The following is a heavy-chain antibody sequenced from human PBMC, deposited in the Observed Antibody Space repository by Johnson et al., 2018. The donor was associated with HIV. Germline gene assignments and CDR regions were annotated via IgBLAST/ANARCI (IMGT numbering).Heavy chain of an antibody. CDR2: INWNGGST. CDR1: GFTFDDYG. V-gene: IGHV3-20*04. Sequence: VQLVESGGALVQPGGSLRLSCAASGFTFDDYGMSWVRQAPGKGLEWVSGINWNGGSTGYADSVKGRFTISRDNAKNTVFLQMRRLRADDMAVYYCARDSGGNYGAFDIWGQGTMVTVSS. J-gene: IGHJ3*02. D-gene: IGHD4-23*01. CDR3: ARDSGGNYGAFDI.